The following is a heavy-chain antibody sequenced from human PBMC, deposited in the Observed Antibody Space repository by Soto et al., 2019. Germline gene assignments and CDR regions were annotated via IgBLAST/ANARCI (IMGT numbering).Heavy chain of an antibody. CDR2: ISFTGDT. CDR3: AREGVACSGGSCYRVFAPDAFDI. J-gene: IGHJ3*02. D-gene: IGHD2-15*01. CDR1: GDSVCGGGYY. Sequence: SETLSLTCTVSGDSVCGGGYYWTWIRQPPGKGLEWIGYISFTGDTTYNPSLRSRVTIAMHTSKNQFSLKLTSATAADTAVYYCAREGVACSGGSCYRVFAPDAFDIWGQGTMVTVSS. V-gene: IGHV4-61*08.